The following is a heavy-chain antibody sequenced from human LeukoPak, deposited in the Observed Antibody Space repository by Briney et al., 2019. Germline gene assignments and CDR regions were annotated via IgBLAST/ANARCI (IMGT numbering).Heavy chain of an antibody. CDR2: INHSGST. Sequence: PSETLSLTCTVSGGSISSGDYYWSWIRQPPGKGLEWIGEINHSGSTNYNPSLKSRVTISVDTSKNQFSLKLSSVTAADTAVYYCARPGTPRRASSSWSYWGQGTLVTVSS. V-gene: IGHV4-39*07. CDR1: GGSISSGDYY. J-gene: IGHJ4*02. CDR3: ARPGTPRRASSSWSY. D-gene: IGHD6-13*01.